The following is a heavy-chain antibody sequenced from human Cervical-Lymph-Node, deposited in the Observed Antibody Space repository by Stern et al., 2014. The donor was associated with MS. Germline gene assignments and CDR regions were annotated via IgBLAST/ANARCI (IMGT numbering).Heavy chain of an antibody. D-gene: IGHD6-13*01. CDR3: ARAPRIAAAGTKAFDI. J-gene: IGHJ3*02. CDR2: IIPIFGTA. Sequence: QVQLGQSGAEVKKPGSSVKVSCKASGGTFSSYAISWVRQAPGQGLEWMGGIIPIFGTANYAQKFQGRVTITADESTSTAYMELSSLRSEDTAVYYCARAPRIAAAGTKAFDIWGQGTMVTVSS. CDR1: GGTFSSYA. V-gene: IGHV1-69*01.